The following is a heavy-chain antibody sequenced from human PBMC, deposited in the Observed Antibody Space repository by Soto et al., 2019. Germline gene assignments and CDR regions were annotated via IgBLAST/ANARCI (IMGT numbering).Heavy chain of an antibody. CDR1: GFTFSIYG. CDR2: ISYDGSNK. J-gene: IGHJ6*02. V-gene: IGHV3-30*18. Sequence: QVQLVESGGGVVQPGRSLRLSCAASGFTFSIYGMHWVRQAPGKGLEWVAVISYDGSNKYYADSVKGRFTISRDNSKNTLYLQMNSLRAEDTAVYYCAKDAGSIVGANYYYGMDVWGQGTTVTVSS. CDR3: AKDAGSIVGANYYYGMDV. D-gene: IGHD1-26*01.